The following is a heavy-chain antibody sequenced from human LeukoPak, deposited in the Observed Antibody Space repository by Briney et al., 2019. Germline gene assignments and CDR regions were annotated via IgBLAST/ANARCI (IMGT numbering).Heavy chain of an antibody. Sequence: GGSLRLSCAASGFTFSSYWMHWVRQAPGKGLVWVSRINGDGSRISYADSVQGRFTISRDNAKNTLYLQMNSLRAEDTAVYYCARFDTVATYDYWGQGTLVTVSS. J-gene: IGHJ4*02. D-gene: IGHD4-17*01. V-gene: IGHV3-74*01. CDR1: GFTFSSYW. CDR2: INGDGSRI. CDR3: ARFDTVATYDY.